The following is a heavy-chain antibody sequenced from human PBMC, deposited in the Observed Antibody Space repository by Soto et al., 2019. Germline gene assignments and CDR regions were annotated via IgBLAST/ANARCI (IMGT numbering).Heavy chain of an antibody. CDR2: ISTYNGDT. D-gene: IGHD3-22*01. CDR3: ARTLGSGYNYYFDY. Sequence: GASVKVSCKASGYTFTSYGISWVRQAPGQGLEWMGWISTYNGDTNYAQKLQGRVTMTTDTSTSTAYMELRSLRSDDTALYYCARTLGSGYNYYFDYWGQGTLVTVYS. CDR1: GYTFTSYG. V-gene: IGHV1-18*04. J-gene: IGHJ4*02.